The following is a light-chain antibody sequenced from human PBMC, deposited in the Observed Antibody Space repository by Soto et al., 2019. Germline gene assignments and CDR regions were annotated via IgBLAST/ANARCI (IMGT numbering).Light chain of an antibody. CDR1: SGHSTYI. CDR2: VEGSGTY. V-gene: IGLV4-60*03. J-gene: IGLJ3*02. Sequence: QPVLTQPSSASASPGSSVKLTCTLSSGHSTYIIAWHQQQPGKAPRFLMKVEGSGTYNKGSGVPDRFSGSSSGAVRYLTISDLQSEDEADYYCETWDRHTWVFGEGTKLTVL. CDR3: ETWDRHTWV.